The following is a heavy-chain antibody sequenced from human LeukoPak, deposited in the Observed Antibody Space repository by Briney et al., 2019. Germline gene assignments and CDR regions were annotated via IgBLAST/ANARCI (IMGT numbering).Heavy chain of an antibody. D-gene: IGHD6-19*01. CDR2: TYYRSKWYN. CDR3: VRDTYSSGWYTYYYYYGMDV. Sequence: SQTLSLTCAISGDSVSSNSAAWNWIRQSPSRGLEWLGRTYYRSKWYNDYAVSVKSRITINPDTSKNQFSLQLNSVTPEDTAVYYSVRDTYSSGWYTYYYYYGMDVWGQGTTVTVSS. J-gene: IGHJ6*02. CDR1: GDSVSSNSAA. V-gene: IGHV6-1*01.